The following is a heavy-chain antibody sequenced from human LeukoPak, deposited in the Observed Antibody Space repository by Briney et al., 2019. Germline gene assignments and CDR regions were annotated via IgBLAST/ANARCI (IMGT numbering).Heavy chain of an antibody. Sequence: GGSLRLSCAASGFTFSSYWMHWVRQAPGKGLVWVSRISDDGSNTNYADSVKGRFTISRDNAKNTLFLQMNSLRAEDAAVYYCARAAGYQLLYGYYYYMDVWGKGTTVTVSS. V-gene: IGHV3-74*01. CDR2: ISDDGSNT. CDR1: GFTFSSYW. D-gene: IGHD2-2*02. J-gene: IGHJ6*03. CDR3: ARAAGYQLLYGYYYYMDV.